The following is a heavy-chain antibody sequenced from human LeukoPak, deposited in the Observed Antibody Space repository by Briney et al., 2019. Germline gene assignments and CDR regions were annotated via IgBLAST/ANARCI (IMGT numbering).Heavy chain of an antibody. CDR2: IYYSGST. Sequence: SETLSLTCTVSGGSISSYYWSWIRQPPGKGLEWIGYIYYSGSTYYNPSLKSRVTISVDTSKNQFSLKLSSVTAADTAVYYCARRLGRKFGERFYYYHYMDVWVKGTTVTISS. V-gene: IGHV4-59*04. CDR3: ARRLGRKFGERFYYYHYMDV. J-gene: IGHJ6*03. CDR1: GGSISSYY. D-gene: IGHD3-10*01.